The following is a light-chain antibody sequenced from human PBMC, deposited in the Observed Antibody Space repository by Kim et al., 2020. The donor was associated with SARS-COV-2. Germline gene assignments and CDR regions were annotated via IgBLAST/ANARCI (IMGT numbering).Light chain of an antibody. V-gene: IGLV3-1*01. J-gene: IGLJ3*02. CDR3: QAWDSSTGV. CDR1: KLGDKY. Sequence: SYELTQPPSMSVSPGQTASISCSGDKLGDKYACWYQQKPGQSPVLVIYQDTKRPSGIPERFSGSNSGNTATLTISGTQAMDEADYYCQAWDSSTGVFGGG. CDR2: QDT.